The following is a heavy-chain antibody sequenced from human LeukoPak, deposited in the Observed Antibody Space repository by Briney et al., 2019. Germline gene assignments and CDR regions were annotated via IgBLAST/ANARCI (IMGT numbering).Heavy chain of an antibody. CDR3: ARVRHYDILTGHYYYYGMDV. J-gene: IGHJ6*02. CDR1: GGTFSSYA. V-gene: IGHV1-69*01. CDR2: IIPILGTA. D-gene: IGHD3-9*01. Sequence: SVKVSCKASGGTFSSYAISWVRQAPGQGLEWMGGIIPILGTANYAQKFQGRVTITADESTSTAYMELSSLRSEDTAMYYCARVRHYDILTGHYYYYGMDVWGQGTTVTVSS.